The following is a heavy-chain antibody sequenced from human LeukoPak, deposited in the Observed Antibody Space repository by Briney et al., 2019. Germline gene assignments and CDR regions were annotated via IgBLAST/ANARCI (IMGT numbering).Heavy chain of an antibody. V-gene: IGHV4-34*01. J-gene: IGHJ5*02. CDR3: ATAYLPYGSVLGFDP. Sequence: SETLSLTCAVYGGSFSGYYWSWIRQPPGKGLEWIGEINHSGSTNYNPSLKSRVTISVDTSKNQFSLKLSSVTAADTAVYYCATAYLPYGSVLGFDPWGQGTLVTVSS. D-gene: IGHD3-10*01. CDR1: GGSFSGYY. CDR2: INHSGST.